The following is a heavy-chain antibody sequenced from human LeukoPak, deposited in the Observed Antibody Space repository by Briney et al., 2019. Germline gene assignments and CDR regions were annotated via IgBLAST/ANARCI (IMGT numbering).Heavy chain of an antibody. CDR1: GYTFTSYD. J-gene: IGHJ6*03. D-gene: IGHD3-22*01. V-gene: IGHV1-8*01. Sequence: ASVKVSCKASGYTFTSYDINWVRQATGQGLEWMGWMNPNSGNTGYAQKFQGRVTMTRNTSISTAYMELSSLRSEDTAVYYCAREMIDSDYYDSSGPYYMDVWGKGTTVTISS. CDR2: MNPNSGNT. CDR3: AREMIDSDYYDSSGPYYMDV.